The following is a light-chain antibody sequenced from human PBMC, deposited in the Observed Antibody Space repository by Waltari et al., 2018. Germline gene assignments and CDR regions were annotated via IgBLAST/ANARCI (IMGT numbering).Light chain of an antibody. CDR2: GAA. V-gene: IGKV3-20*01. CDR3: QHYVSLPAT. Sequence: SPGTLFLSPGEGATLSCRASQRVSRTLAWYQQKPGQAPRLHIYGAASRATGIPDRFSGSGSGTDFSLTISRLEPDDSAVYFCQHYVSLPATFGQGTKVESK. J-gene: IGKJ1*01. CDR1: QRVSRT.